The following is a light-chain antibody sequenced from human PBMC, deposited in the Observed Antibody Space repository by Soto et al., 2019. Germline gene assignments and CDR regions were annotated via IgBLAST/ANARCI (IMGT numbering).Light chain of an antibody. V-gene: IGKV4-1*01. CDR1: QSVLSSSNNKNY. CDR2: WAS. Sequence: DIVMTQSPDSLSVSLGERATINCKSSQSVLSSSNNKNYLAWYQQKPGQPPKVVIYWASTRGSGVPDRFSGSGSGTDFTLTISSLQAEDFATYYCQHRTFGQGTRVDIK. J-gene: IGKJ1*01. CDR3: QHRT.